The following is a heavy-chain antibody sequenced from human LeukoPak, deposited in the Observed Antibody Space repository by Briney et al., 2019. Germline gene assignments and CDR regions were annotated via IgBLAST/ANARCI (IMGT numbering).Heavy chain of an antibody. CDR2: ISRTSGTT. V-gene: IGHV3-48*04. CDR1: GFTFSSYS. D-gene: IGHD6-13*01. J-gene: IGHJ4*02. Sequence: GGSLTLSCAASGFTFSSYSMNWVRLAPGRGLEWISYISRTSGTTYYADSVRGRFTISLDNAKNSLYLQMNSLRAEDTAVYYCARGQHSSSWTLDYWGQGTLVTVSS. CDR3: ARGQHSSSWTLDY.